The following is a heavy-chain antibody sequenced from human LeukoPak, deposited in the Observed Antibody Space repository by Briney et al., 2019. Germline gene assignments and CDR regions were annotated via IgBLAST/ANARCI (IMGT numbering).Heavy chain of an antibody. CDR1: GFTFSSYA. Sequence: PGGSLRLSCAASGFTFSSYAMSWVRQAPGKGLEWVSAISGSGGSTYYADSVKGRFTISRDNSKNTLYLQMNSLRAEDTAIYYCAKAYGTNGYYQLPIDFWGQGTLVTVSS. CDR2: ISGSGGST. V-gene: IGHV3-23*01. D-gene: IGHD3-22*01. CDR3: AKAYGTNGYYQLPIDF. J-gene: IGHJ4*02.